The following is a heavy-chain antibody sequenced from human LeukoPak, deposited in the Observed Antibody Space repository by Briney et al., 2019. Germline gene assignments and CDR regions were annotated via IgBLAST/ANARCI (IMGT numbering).Heavy chain of an antibody. D-gene: IGHD3-22*01. J-gene: IGHJ5*02. Sequence: GGSLRLSCAASGFTFDDYAMHWVRQAPGKGLEWVLGISWNSGSIGYADSVKGRFTISRDNAKNSLYLQMNSLRAEDTALYYCARSGSYLYNWFDPWGQGTLVTVSS. CDR2: ISWNSGSI. CDR3: ARSGSYLYNWFDP. V-gene: IGHV3-9*01. CDR1: GFTFDDYA.